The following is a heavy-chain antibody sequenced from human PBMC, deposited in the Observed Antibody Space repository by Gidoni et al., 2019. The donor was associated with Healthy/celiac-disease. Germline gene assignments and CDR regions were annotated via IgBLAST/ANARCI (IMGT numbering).Heavy chain of an antibody. Sequence: EVQLLQPGAEVKQPGESLRISCKGSGYSSTSYWISWVRQMPGKGLEWMGRMDPSDSYTNYSPSFQGHVTISADKSISTAYLQWSSLKASDTAMYYCARQGSPSCYYGMDVWGQGTTVTVSS. CDR3: ARQGSPSCYYGMDV. V-gene: IGHV5-10-1*03. J-gene: IGHJ6*02. D-gene: IGHD6-19*01. CDR1: GYSSTSYW. CDR2: MDPSDSYT.